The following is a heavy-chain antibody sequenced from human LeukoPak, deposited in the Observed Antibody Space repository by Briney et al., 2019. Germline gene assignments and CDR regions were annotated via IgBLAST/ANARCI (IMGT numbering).Heavy chain of an antibody. V-gene: IGHV1-18*01. CDR3: ARSLGSGSYYNY. D-gene: IGHD3-10*01. CDR1: GYTFTTHG. CDR2: ISTYNGNT. J-gene: IGHJ4*02. Sequence: ASVKVSCKASGYTFTTHGISWMRQAPGQGLEWMGWISTYNGNTNYAQKLQGRVTMTTDTSTSTAYMELRSLRSDDTAVYYCARSLGSGSYYNYWGQGTLVTVSS.